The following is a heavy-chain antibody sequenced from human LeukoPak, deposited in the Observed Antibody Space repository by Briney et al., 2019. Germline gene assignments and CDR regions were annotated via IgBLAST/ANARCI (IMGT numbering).Heavy chain of an antibody. CDR1: GGSISSYY. CDR2: IYTSGST. CDR3: ARVKIFDFWSGYSHNWFHP. J-gene: IGHJ5*02. D-gene: IGHD3-3*01. Sequence: SETLSLTCTVSGGSISSYYWSWIRQPAGKGLEWIGRIYTSGSTNYNPSLKSRVTMSVDTSKNQFSLKLSSVTAADPAVYYCARVKIFDFWSGYSHNWFHPWGQGTLVTVSS. V-gene: IGHV4-4*07.